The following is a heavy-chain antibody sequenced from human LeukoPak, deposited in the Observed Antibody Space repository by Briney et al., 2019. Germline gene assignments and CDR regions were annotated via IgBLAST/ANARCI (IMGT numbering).Heavy chain of an antibody. CDR3: ARGNGNYRYYFDY. D-gene: IGHD1-7*01. J-gene: IGHJ4*02. CDR2: VSSSGTYI. Sequence: GGSLRLSCAASGFTFSSYAMNWVRQAPGKGLEWVSSVSSSGTYIYYADSMRGRFTISRDNAKNSLSLQVNSLRAEDTAVYYCARGNGNYRYYFDYWGQGTLVTVSS. CDR1: GFTFSSYA. V-gene: IGHV3-21*01.